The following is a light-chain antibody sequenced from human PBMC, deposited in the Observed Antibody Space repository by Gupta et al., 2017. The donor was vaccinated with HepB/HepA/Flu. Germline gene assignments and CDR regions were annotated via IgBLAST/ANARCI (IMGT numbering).Light chain of an antibody. CDR2: AAS. CDR3: QHTNNFPFP. Sequence: DIQMTHSPSSVSASIGDRVTITCRASQGISSWLAWYQQKPGKAPKLLMYAASKVKSGVPSRFSGSGSGTDFTLTISSRQPEDFATYYCQHTNNFPFPFGRGTKVDIK. V-gene: IGKV1D-12*01. J-gene: IGKJ4*01. CDR1: QGISSW.